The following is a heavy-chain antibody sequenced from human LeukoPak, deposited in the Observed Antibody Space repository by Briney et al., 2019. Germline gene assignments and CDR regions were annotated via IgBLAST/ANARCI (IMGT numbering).Heavy chain of an antibody. CDR2: INHSGST. CDR1: GGSFSGYY. J-gene: IGHJ5*02. D-gene: IGHD2-15*01. V-gene: IGHV4-34*01. Sequence: SETLSLTCAVYGGSFSGYYWSWIRQPPGKGLEWIGEINHSGSTNYNPSLKSRVTISVDTPKNQFSLKLSSVTAADTAVYYCAREGIVVVVAATHNWFDPWGQGTLVTVSS. CDR3: AREGIVVVVAATHNWFDP.